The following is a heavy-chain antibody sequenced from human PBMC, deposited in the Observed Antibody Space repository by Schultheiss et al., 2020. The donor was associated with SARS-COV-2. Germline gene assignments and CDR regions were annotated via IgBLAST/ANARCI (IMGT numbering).Heavy chain of an antibody. J-gene: IGHJ3*02. CDR2: ISSSSSYI. V-gene: IGHV3-21*01. D-gene: IGHD6-13*01. CDR1: GFTVSSYS. Sequence: GGSLRLSCAASGFTVSSYSMNWVRQAPGKGLEWVSSISSSSSYIYYADSVKGRFTISRDNAKNSLYLQMNSLRAEDTAVYYCARVDCGQQLVQFDAFDIWGQGTMVTRLL. CDR3: ARVDCGQQLVQFDAFDI.